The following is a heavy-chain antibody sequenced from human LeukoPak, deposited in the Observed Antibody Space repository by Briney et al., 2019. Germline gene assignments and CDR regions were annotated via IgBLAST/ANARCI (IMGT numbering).Heavy chain of an antibody. D-gene: IGHD2-21*01. V-gene: IGHV3-53*01. CDR3: AKIAAIFVSDY. J-gene: IGHJ4*02. CDR1: GFTVSSNY. CDR2: IYSGGGT. Sequence: PGGSLRLSCAASGFTVSSNYMSWVRQAPGKGLEWVSVIYSGGGTYYADSVKGRFTISRDNSKNTLYLQMNSLRADDTAVYYCAKIAAIFVSDYWGQGTLVTVSS.